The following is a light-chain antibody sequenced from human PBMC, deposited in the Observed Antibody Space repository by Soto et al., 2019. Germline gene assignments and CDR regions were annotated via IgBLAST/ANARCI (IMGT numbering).Light chain of an antibody. J-gene: IGKJ4*01. Sequence: EIVLTQSPATLSLSPGDRATLFCRASQTISNYLAWYQQKPGQAPRLLIYDASNRAAGIPARFSGSGSGTDFILTISSLEPEDLAVYYCQQRTNWPLTFGGGTKVEIK. CDR2: DAS. V-gene: IGKV3-11*01. CDR1: QTISNY. CDR3: QQRTNWPLT.